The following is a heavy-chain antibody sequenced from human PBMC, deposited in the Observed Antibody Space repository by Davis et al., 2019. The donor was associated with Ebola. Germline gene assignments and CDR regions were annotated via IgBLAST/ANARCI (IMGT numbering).Heavy chain of an antibody. CDR1: GFTFDAYA. Sequence: GGSLRLSCAASGFTFDAYAMHWVRQAPGKGLEWVSVIYSGGSTYYADSVKGRFTISRDNSKNTLYLQMNSLRAEDTAVYYCARDGEHYSDLDYWGQGTLVTVSS. CDR2: IYSGGST. J-gene: IGHJ4*02. CDR3: ARDGEHYSDLDY. V-gene: IGHV3-66*01. D-gene: IGHD1-26*01.